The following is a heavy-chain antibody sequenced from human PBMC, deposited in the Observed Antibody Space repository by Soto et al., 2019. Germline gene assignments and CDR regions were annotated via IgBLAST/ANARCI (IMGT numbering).Heavy chain of an antibody. CDR3: AKKGIRGVLGRENWFDP. D-gene: IGHD3-10*01. CDR1: GLTFSSYA. V-gene: IGHV3-23*01. J-gene: IGHJ5*02. CDR2: ISGSGGST. Sequence: GGSLRLSCAASGLTFSSYAMSWVRQAPGKGLEWVSAISGSGGSTYYADSVKGRFTISRDNSKNTLYLQMNSLRAEDTAVYYCAKKGIRGVLGRENWFDPWGQGTLVTVYS.